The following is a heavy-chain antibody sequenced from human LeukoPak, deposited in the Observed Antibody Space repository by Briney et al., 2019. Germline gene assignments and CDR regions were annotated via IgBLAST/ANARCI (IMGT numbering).Heavy chain of an antibody. CDR3: ARGETMIVVVSSCWFDP. CDR2: IYYSGTT. CDR1: GGSISNSDYY. Sequence: PSETLSLTCTVSGGSISNSDYYWAWIRQPPGTGLEWIASIYYSGTTYYNSSLKSRVTISVDTSKNQFSLKLSSVTAADTAVYYCARGETMIVVVSSCWFDPWGQGTLVTVSS. D-gene: IGHD3-22*01. V-gene: IGHV4-39*02. J-gene: IGHJ5*02.